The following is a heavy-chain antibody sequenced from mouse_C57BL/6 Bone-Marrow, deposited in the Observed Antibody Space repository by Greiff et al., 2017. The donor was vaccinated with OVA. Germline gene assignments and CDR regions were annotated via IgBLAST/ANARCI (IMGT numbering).Heavy chain of an antibody. V-gene: IGHV1-55*01. D-gene: IGHD1-1*01. Sequence: QVQLQQPGAELVKPGASVKMSCKASGYTFTSYWITWVKQRPGQGLEWIGDIYPGSGSTNYNEKFKSKATLTVDTSSRTAYMQLSSLTSEDSAVYYCARWGDYHRNNLHWYFDVWGTGTTVTVSS. CDR2: IYPGSGST. CDR3: ARWGDYHRNNLHWYFDV. J-gene: IGHJ1*03. CDR1: GYTFTSYW.